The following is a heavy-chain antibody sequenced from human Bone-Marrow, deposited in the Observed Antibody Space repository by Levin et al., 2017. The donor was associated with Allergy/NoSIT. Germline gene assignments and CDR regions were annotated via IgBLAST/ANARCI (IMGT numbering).Heavy chain of an antibody. CDR3: TRDIAARHWFDP. Sequence: GESLKISCTASGFTFGDYAMSWFRQAPGKGLEWVAFLRSIRHGGTSEYAASVKGRLIISRDDSKSIAYLQMNSLKIEDTAMYYCTRDIAARHWFDPWGQGTQVTVSS. D-gene: IGHD6-6*01. CDR2: LRSIRHGGTS. V-gene: IGHV3-49*03. J-gene: IGHJ5*02. CDR1: GFTFGDYA.